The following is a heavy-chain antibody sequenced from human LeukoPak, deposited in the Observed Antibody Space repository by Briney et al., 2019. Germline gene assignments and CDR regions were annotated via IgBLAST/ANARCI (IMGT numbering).Heavy chain of an antibody. CDR3: AKGDYCSSTSCYGDFDY. D-gene: IGHD2-2*01. J-gene: IGHJ4*02. Sequence: PGGSLRLSCAASGFTFSSYAMHWVRQAPGKGLEYVSAISSNGGSTYYANSVKGRFTISRDNSKNTLYLQMGSLRAEDMAVYYCAKGDYCSSTSCYGDFDYWGQGTLVTVSS. CDR2: ISSNGGST. CDR1: GFTFSSYA. V-gene: IGHV3-64*01.